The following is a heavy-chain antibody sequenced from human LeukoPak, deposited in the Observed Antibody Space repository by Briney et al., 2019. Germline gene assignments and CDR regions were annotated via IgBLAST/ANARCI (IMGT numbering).Heavy chain of an antibody. J-gene: IGHJ6*03. CDR2: IIPIFGTA. CDR3: ARKKYYGSGKGYYYYYMDV. CDR1: GGTFSSYA. Sequence: ASVKVSCKASGGTFSSYAISWVRQAPGQGLEWMGGIIPIFGTANYAQKFQGRVTITTDESTSTAYMELSSPRSEDTAVYYCARKKYYGSGKGYYYYYMDVWGKGTTVTVSS. V-gene: IGHV1-69*05. D-gene: IGHD3-10*01.